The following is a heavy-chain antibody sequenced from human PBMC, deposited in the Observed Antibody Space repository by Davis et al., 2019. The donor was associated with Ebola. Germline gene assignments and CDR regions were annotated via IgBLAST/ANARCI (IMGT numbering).Heavy chain of an antibody. Sequence: ASVKVSCKASGYTFTSYGISWVRQAPGQGLEWMGWISAYNGNTNYAQKLQGRVTMTTDTSTSTAYMELRSLRSDDTAVYYCARGVRSSGFSYYGMDVWGQGTTVTVSS. J-gene: IGHJ6*02. V-gene: IGHV1-18*04. CDR1: GYTFTSYG. CDR3: ARGVRSSGFSYYGMDV. D-gene: IGHD6-6*01. CDR2: ISAYNGNT.